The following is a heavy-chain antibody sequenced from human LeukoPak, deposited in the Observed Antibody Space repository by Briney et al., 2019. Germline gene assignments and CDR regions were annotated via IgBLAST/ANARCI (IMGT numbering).Heavy chain of an antibody. CDR3: ARDLCSSTSCYYNWFDP. J-gene: IGHJ5*02. V-gene: IGHV1-69*13. CDR1: GGTFSSYA. D-gene: IGHD2-2*01. Sequence: SVKVSCKASGGTFSSYAISWVRQAPGQGLEWMEGIIPIFGTANYAQKFQGRVTITADESTSTAYMELSSLRSEDTAVYYCARDLCSSTSCYYNWFDPWGQGTLVTVSS. CDR2: IIPIFGTA.